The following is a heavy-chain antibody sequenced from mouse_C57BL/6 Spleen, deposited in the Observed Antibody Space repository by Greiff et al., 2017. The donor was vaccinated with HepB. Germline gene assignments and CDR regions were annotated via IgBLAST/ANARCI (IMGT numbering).Heavy chain of an antibody. J-gene: IGHJ2*01. Sequence: VQLKESGPELVKPGASVKISCKASGYSFTSYYIHWVKQRPGQGLEWIGWIYPGSGNTKYNEKFKGKATLTADTSSSTAYMQLSSLTSEDSAVYYCARGTVVAEYYFDYWGQGTTLTVSS. CDR2: IYPGSGNT. D-gene: IGHD1-1*01. V-gene: IGHV1-66*01. CDR3: ARGTVVAEYYFDY. CDR1: GYSFTSYY.